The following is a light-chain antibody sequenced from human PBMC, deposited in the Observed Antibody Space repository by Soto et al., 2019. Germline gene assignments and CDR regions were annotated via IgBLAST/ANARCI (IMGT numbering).Light chain of an antibody. CDR1: STDIGGYNY. CDR2: DVT. CDR3: CSYAGSYSNWV. J-gene: IGLJ3*02. V-gene: IGLV2-11*01. Sequence: QSVLTQPPSVSGSPGQSVTISCTGTSTDIGGYNYLSWYQHHPGKAPKLIIYDVTKRPSGVPDRFSGSKSGNTASLTISGLQAEDEADYYCCSYAGSYSNWVFGGGTKLTVL.